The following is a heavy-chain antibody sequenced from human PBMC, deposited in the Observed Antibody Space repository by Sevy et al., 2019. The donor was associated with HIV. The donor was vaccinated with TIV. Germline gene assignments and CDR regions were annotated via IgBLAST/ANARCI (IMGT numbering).Heavy chain of an antibody. Sequence: GGSLRLSYAASGFNFRSYWMNWVRQAPGKGLEWVANINQDGSEENYVDSVKGRFTIFRDNAKNSLFLQLNSLRAEDTSVYYCARTGSYADTYYYYYAMDVWGQGATVTVSS. CDR2: INQDGSEE. CDR1: GFNFRSYW. D-gene: IGHD3-16*01. V-gene: IGHV3-7*01. J-gene: IGHJ6*02. CDR3: ARTGSYADTYYYYYAMDV.